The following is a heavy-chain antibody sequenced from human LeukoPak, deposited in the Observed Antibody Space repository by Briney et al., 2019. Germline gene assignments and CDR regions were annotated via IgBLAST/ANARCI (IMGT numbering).Heavy chain of an antibody. J-gene: IGHJ6*03. CDR2: IKQDGSEK. V-gene: IGHV3-7*01. D-gene: IGHD2-2*01. CDR3: ARDGAVPAAMTFYYYYYMDV. CDR1: GFTFSSYW. Sequence: GSLRLSCAASGFTFSSYWMSWVRQAPGKGLEWVANIKQDGSEKYYVDSVKGRFTISRDNAKNSLYLQMNSLRAEDTAVYYCARDGAVPAAMTFYYYYYMDVWGKGTTVTVSS.